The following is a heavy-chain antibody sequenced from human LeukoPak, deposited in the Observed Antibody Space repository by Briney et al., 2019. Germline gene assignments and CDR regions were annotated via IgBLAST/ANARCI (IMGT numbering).Heavy chain of an antibody. CDR2: IYHSGST. D-gene: IGHD1-7*01. J-gene: IGHJ4*02. Sequence: SETLSLTCTVSGYSISSGYYWGWIRQPPGKGLEWIGSIYHSGSTYYNPSLKSRVTISVDTSKNQFSLKLSSVTAADTAVDYFARVAQGETTALDYWGQGTLVTVSS. V-gene: IGHV4-38-2*02. CDR3: ARVAQGETTALDY. CDR1: GYSISSGYY.